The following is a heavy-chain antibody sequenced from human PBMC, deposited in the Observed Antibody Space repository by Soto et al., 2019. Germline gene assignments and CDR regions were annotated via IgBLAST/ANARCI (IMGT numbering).Heavy chain of an antibody. Sequence: SETLSLTCTVSGGSVSSGSYYWSWIRQPPGKGLEWIGYIYYSGSTNYNPSLKSRVTISVDTSKNQFSLKLSSVTAADTAVYYCARSAHYVWGSYRYTNWFDPWGQGTLVTVSS. J-gene: IGHJ5*02. CDR2: IYYSGST. V-gene: IGHV4-61*01. CDR3: ARSAHYVWGSYRYTNWFDP. CDR1: GGSVSSGSYY. D-gene: IGHD3-16*02.